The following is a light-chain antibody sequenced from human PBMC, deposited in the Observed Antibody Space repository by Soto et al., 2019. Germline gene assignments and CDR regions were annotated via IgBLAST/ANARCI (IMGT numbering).Light chain of an antibody. V-gene: IGLV2-14*03. J-gene: IGLJ2*01. CDR2: AVS. CDR3: SSYTTSSTVI. CDR1: SSDVGDHNY. Sequence: HSALTQPASVSGSPGQSITISCTGTSSDVGDHNYVSWYQQQPGKAPKLMIYAVSNRPSGVSNRFSGSKSGNTASLTISGLQAEDEADYYCSSYTTSSTVIFGGGTTLTVL.